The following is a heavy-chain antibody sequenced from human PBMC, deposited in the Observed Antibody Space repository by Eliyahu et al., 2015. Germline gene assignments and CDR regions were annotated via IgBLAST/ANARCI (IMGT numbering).Heavy chain of an antibody. D-gene: IGHD5-18*01. CDR3: ARAALVMGSTGYYYYYGMDT. V-gene: IGHV3-66*01. Sequence: EVQVVESGGGLVQRGGSLRLSCAASGFNVSDSYMGWVRQAPGKGLEWVSVIYSGGSTYYADSVKGRFTISRDNSRNTLYFQMNSLKADDTAVYYCARAALVMGSTGYYYYYGMDTWGQGTTVTVSS. J-gene: IGHJ6*02. CDR1: GFNVSDSY. CDR2: IYSGGST.